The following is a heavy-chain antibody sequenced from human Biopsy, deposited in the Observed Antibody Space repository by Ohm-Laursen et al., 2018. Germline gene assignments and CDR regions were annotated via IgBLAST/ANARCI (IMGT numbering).Heavy chain of an antibody. CDR2: IDWDDDK. Sequence: TQTLTLTCSFSGLSLSSTGMRISWVRQPPGKALECLGRIDWDDDKFYSPSLETRLSLSMDTTTNQVVLTLTDVDPEDTATYYCARTRAHNFGALEFWGQGILVTVSS. D-gene: IGHD1-1*01. V-gene: IGHV2-70*04. J-gene: IGHJ4*01. CDR3: ARTRAHNFGALEF. CDR1: GLSLSSTGMR.